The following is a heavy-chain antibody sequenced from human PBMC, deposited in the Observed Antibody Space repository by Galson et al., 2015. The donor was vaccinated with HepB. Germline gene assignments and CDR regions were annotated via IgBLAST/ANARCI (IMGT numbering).Heavy chain of an antibody. CDR1: GYIFTSYG. D-gene: IGHD3-10*01. CDR3: ARDWDYYGSGSSFFDY. V-gene: IGHV1-18*01. CDR2: ISAYNGNT. Sequence: SVKVSCKASGYIFTSYGISWVRQAPGQGLEWMGWISAYNGNTNSAQKVQGRLTMTTDTSTNTAYMELRSLRSDGTAVYFFARDWDYYGSGSSFFDYWGQGTMVTVSS. J-gene: IGHJ4*02.